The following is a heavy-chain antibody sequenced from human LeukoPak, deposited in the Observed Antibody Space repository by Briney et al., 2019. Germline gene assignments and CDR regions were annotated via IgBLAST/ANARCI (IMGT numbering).Heavy chain of an antibody. J-gene: IGHJ4*02. V-gene: IGHV4-59*01. Sequence: PSETLSLTCTVSGGSISSYYWSWIRPPPGKGLEWIGYIYYSGSTNYNPSLKSRVTISVDTSKNQFSLKLSSVTAADTAVYYCARFGTAAAVNWGQGTLVTVSS. CDR3: ARFGTAAAVN. CDR1: GGSISSYY. CDR2: IYYSGST. D-gene: IGHD6-13*01.